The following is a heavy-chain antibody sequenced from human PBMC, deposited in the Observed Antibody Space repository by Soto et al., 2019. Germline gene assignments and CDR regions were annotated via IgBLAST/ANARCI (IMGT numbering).Heavy chain of an antibody. D-gene: IGHD6-6*01. J-gene: IGHJ4*02. Sequence: QVQLVESGGGVVQPGRSLRLSCAASGFTFSSYGMHWVRQAPDKGLEWVAVISYDGSNKYYADSVKGRFTISRDNSKNTLYLQMNSLRAEDTAVYYCAKGQLAPDFDYWGQGTLVTVSS. CDR2: ISYDGSNK. CDR1: GFTFSSYG. CDR3: AKGQLAPDFDY. V-gene: IGHV3-30*18.